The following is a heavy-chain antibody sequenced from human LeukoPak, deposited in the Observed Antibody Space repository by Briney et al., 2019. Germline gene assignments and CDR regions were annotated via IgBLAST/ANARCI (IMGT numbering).Heavy chain of an antibody. D-gene: IGHD2-8*01. CDR2: IYYSGST. CDR1: GGSISSSSYY. Sequence: SETLSLTCTVSGGSISSSSYYWGWIRQPPGKGLEWIGGIYYSGSTYYNPSLNSRVTISVDTSKDQFSLQLSSVTAADTAVYYCAREPPPYAIRGRYYYYYMDVWGKGTTVTVSS. CDR3: AREPPPYAIRGRYYYYYMDV. J-gene: IGHJ6*03. V-gene: IGHV4-39*07.